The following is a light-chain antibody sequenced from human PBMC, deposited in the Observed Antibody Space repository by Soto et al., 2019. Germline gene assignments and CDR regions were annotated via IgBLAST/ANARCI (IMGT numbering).Light chain of an antibody. CDR2: GAS. CDR3: QQYGSSPET. Sequence: EIVFAQSPGTLSLSPGERATLSCRASRSVTSNYVAWYQQQPGQAPRLLIYGASSRETGIPDRFSGSGSGTEFTLTITRLEPEDFAVYYCQQYGSSPETFGQGTKVDIK. V-gene: IGKV3-20*01. J-gene: IGKJ1*01. CDR1: RSVTSNY.